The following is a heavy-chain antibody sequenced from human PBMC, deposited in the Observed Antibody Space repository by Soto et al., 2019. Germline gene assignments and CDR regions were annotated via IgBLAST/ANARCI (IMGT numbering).Heavy chain of an antibody. CDR2: VSSSGST. CDR1: GGSINTFY. J-gene: IGHJ4*02. Sequence: SETLSLTCTVSGGSINTFYWSWVRQPAGKGLEWIGRVSSSGSTSFDPSLESRVAMSVDTPKNHFSLNLSSVTAADMAVYYCAREGSYSAYNFAHGIQLWSFDFWGQGALVTVSS. CDR3: AREGSYSAYNFAHGIQLWSFDF. V-gene: IGHV4-4*07. D-gene: IGHD5-12*01.